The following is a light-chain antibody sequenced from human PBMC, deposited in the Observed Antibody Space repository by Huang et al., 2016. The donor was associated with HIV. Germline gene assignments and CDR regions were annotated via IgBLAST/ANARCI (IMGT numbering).Light chain of an antibody. Sequence: ILLTQSPSSLYASVWDRVIITCRSSQDIGSSLAWYQQTPGKAPTLLIFGASALQTGVPATFSGDGSGADFTLAISSLQPEDFATYYCQQLSAYPVTFGGGTRVE. CDR2: GAS. CDR1: QDIGSS. V-gene: IGKV1-9*01. J-gene: IGKJ4*01. CDR3: QQLSAYPVT.